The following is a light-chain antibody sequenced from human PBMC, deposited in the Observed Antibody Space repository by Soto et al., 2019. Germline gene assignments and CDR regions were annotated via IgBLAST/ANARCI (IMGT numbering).Light chain of an antibody. J-gene: IGLJ1*01. CDR3: VSWDNNLSGYV. Sequence: QSALTQPPSASGSPGQSVTISCTGTSSDVGGSKYVSWYQQHPGKAPKVIIYEVSKWPSGVPDRFSGSKSGASTSLAISGLRSEDEAVYYCVSWDNNLSGYVFGTGTKLTVL. CDR2: EVS. V-gene: IGLV2-8*01. CDR1: SSDVGGSKY.